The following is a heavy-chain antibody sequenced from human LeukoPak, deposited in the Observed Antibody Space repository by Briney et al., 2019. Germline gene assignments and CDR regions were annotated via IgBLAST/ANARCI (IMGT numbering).Heavy chain of an antibody. CDR1: GFTVSSNY. CDR2: IYSGGST. CDR3: ARDSSGRLDY. Sequence: PGGSLRLSCAASGFTVSSNYMSWVRQAPGKGLEWVSVIYSGGSTYYADSVKGRFTISRDNSKNTPYLQMNSLRAEDRAVYYCARDSSGRLDYWGQGTLVTVSS. V-gene: IGHV3-53*01. D-gene: IGHD3-22*01. J-gene: IGHJ4*02.